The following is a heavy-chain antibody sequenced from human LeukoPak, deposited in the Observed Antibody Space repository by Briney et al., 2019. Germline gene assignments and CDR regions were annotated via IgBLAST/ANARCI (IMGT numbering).Heavy chain of an antibody. CDR1: GFTFSSYS. Sequence: GGSLRLSCAASGFTFSSYSMNWVRQAPGEGLEWVSSITGSYSYIYYADSVQGRFTISRDNAKNSLYLQMNSLRAEDTAVYYCARSSYTAMAKYYFDYWGQGTQVTVSS. V-gene: IGHV3-21*04. CDR2: ITGSYSYI. D-gene: IGHD5-18*01. CDR3: ARSSYTAMAKYYFDY. J-gene: IGHJ4*02.